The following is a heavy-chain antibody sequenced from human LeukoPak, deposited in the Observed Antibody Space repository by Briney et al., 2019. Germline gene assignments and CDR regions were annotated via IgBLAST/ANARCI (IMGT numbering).Heavy chain of an antibody. CDR1: GGSFSGYY. J-gene: IGHJ6*02. V-gene: IGHV4-34*01. Sequence: SETLSLTCAVYGGSFSGYYWSWIRQPPGKGLEWIGEINHSGSTNYNPPLNRRVTISVDTSNNQFSLKLSPVTAADTAVYYCSRNYGDYAGMDVWGQGTTVTVSS. D-gene: IGHD4-17*01. CDR2: INHSGST. CDR3: SRNYGDYAGMDV.